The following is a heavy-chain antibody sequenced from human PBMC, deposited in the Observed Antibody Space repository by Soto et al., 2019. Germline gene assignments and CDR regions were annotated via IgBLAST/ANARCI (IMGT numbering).Heavy chain of an antibody. D-gene: IGHD3-10*01. CDR2: IIPYIDTA. CDR3: ARHRLYFGSGSYYYGMDV. J-gene: IGHJ6*02. Sequence: SVQVSCRASGGTFSSYAISWVRQAPGQGLEWLGGIIPYIDTANYAQKFQGRVKITADESTNTAFMEVSSLRSEDTAEYYCARHRLYFGSGSYYYGMDVWGQGTTVTVS. V-gene: IGHV1-69*13. CDR1: GGTFSSYA.